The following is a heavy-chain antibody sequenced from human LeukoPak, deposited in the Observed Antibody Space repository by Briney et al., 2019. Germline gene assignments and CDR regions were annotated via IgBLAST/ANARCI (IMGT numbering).Heavy chain of an antibody. CDR2: IRQDGNER. V-gene: IGHV3-7*03. Sequence: GESLRLSCAASGFIFSKYWMSWVRQAPGKGLEWVANIRQDGNERHYVDSVEGRFTISRDNARNSLYLQMNSLRAEDTAVYYCAKNWNYYYYYGMDVWGQGATVTVSS. J-gene: IGHJ6*02. D-gene: IGHD3-3*01. CDR1: GFIFSKYW. CDR3: AKNWNYYYYYGMDV.